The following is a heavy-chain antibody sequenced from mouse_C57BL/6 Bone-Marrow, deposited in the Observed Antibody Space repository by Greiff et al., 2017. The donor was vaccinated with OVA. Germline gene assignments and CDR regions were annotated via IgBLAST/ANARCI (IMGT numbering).Heavy chain of an antibody. CDR1: GFTFSDYG. Sequence: EVQRVEPGGGLVKPGGSLKLSCAASGFTFSDYGMHWVRQAPEQGLEWVAYISSGSSTIYYADTVKGRVTISRDNAKNTLFLQMTSLSSEDTAVYYCARRLRPGFDYWGQGTTLTVSS. D-gene: IGHD1-2*01. V-gene: IGHV5-17*01. CDR3: ARRLRPGFDY. J-gene: IGHJ2*01. CDR2: ISSGSSTI.